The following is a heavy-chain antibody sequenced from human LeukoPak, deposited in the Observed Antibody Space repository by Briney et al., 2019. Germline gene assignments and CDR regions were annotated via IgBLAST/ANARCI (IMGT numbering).Heavy chain of an antibody. Sequence: SETLSLTCTVSGASLSSSGYYWGWLRQPPGKGLEWIASISNSGTTYYTPSLKSRVTISADTSKNQFSLKMTSVTAADAAVYYCARHDYSGSLNWFDPWGEGTLVTVSS. D-gene: IGHD3-10*01. J-gene: IGHJ5*02. CDR2: ISNSGTT. CDR1: GASLSSSGYY. V-gene: IGHV4-39*01. CDR3: ARHDYSGSLNWFDP.